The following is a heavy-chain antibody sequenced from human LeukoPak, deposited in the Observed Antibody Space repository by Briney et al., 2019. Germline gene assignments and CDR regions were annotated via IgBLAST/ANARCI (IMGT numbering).Heavy chain of an antibody. D-gene: IGHD5-18*01. CDR1: GFTFSSYA. CDR2: ISYDGSNK. V-gene: IGHV3-30*04. Sequence: GGSLRLSCAASGFTFSSYAMHWVRQAPGKGLEWVAVISYDGSNKYYADSVKGRFTISRDNSKNTLYLQMNSLRAEDTAVYYCARSLLRVDTAVPEAFDIWGQGTKVTVSS. CDR3: ARSLLRVDTAVPEAFDI. J-gene: IGHJ3*02.